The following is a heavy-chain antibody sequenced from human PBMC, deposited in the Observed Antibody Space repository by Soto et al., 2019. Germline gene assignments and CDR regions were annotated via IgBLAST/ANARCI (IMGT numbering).Heavy chain of an antibody. J-gene: IGHJ4*02. CDR1: GYTFNHHG. D-gene: IGHD6-19*01. V-gene: IGHV1-18*01. CDR2: ISAYNGDT. Sequence: QVHLVQSGVEVKEPGASVKVSCKASGYTFNHHGISWVRQAPGQGLEWMGWISAYNGDTKYAQKVQGRGTMTTDTSTSTAYMELRSLRYDDTAVYYCTRDPSNTSGWYAYFDSWGQGTLVTVSS. CDR3: TRDPSNTSGWYAYFDS.